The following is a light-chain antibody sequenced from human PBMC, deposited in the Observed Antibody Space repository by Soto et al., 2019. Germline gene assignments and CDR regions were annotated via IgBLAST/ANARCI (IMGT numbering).Light chain of an antibody. J-gene: IGKJ2*01. CDR2: WAS. CDR3: QQYEITPPT. V-gene: IGKV4-1*01. CDR1: QSVLYSSNNKNY. Sequence: DIVMTQSPDSLAVSLGERATTNCKSSQSVLYSSNNKNYLAWYQQRPGQPPKLLIYWASTRESGVPDRFSGSGSGTDFTLTITSLQAEDVAVYYCQQYEITPPTFGQGTKLEIK.